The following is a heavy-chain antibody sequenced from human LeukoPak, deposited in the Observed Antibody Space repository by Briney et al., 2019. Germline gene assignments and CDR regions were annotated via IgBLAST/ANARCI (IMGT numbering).Heavy chain of an antibody. V-gene: IGHV3-74*01. CDR1: GFTFSSYW. Sequence: GGSLRLSCAASGFTFSSYWMHWVRQAPGKGLVWVSRINSDGSSTSYADSVKGRFTISRDNAKNTLYLQMNSLRAEDTAVYYCARVGAKYYFDYWGQGTLVTVSS. D-gene: IGHD1-26*01. CDR3: ARVGAKYYFDY. J-gene: IGHJ4*02. CDR2: INSDGSST.